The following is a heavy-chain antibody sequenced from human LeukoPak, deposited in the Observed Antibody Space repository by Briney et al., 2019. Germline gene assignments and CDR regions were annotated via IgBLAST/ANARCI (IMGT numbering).Heavy chain of an antibody. J-gene: IGHJ3*02. CDR1: GFTFSTYW. Sequence: GGSLRLSCAASGFTFSTYWMHWVRQAPGKGLVWVSRINSDGTGTSYADSVKGRFTISRDNAKNTLYLQMNSLRAEDTAVYYCAREGDYGAFDIWGQGTMVTVSS. CDR3: AREGDYGAFDI. CDR2: INSDGTGT. V-gene: IGHV3-74*01. D-gene: IGHD4-17*01.